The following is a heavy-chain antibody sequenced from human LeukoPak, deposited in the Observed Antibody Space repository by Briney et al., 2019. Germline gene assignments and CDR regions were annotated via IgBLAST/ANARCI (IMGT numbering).Heavy chain of an antibody. J-gene: IGHJ3*02. Sequence: ASVKVSCKASGYTFTGYYMHWVRQAPGQGLEWMGWINPNSGGTNYAQKFQGRVTMTRDTSISTAYMELSRLRSDDTAVYYCARANVDYGDYGDASDIWGQGTMVAVSS. V-gene: IGHV1-2*02. CDR2: INPNSGGT. CDR1: GYTFTGYY. CDR3: ARANVDYGDYGDASDI. D-gene: IGHD4-17*01.